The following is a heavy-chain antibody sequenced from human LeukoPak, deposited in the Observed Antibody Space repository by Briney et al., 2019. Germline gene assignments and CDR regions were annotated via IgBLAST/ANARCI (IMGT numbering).Heavy chain of an antibody. J-gene: IGHJ4*02. CDR2: ISYDGSNK. CDR1: GFTFSSYG. Sequence: GRSLRLSCAASGFTFSSYGMHWVRQAPGKGLEWVAVISYDGSNKYYADSVKGRFTISRDNSKNTLYLQMNSLRAEDTAVYYCAKDRDWYYFDYWGQGTLVAVSS. CDR3: AKDRDWYYFDY. V-gene: IGHV3-30*18. D-gene: IGHD5-24*01.